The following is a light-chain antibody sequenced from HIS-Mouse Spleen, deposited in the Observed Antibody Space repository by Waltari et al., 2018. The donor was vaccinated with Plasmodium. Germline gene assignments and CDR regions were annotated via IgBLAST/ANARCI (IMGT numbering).Light chain of an antibody. CDR2: DVS. CDR1: SSTVGGYDH. CDR3: CSYAGSYTFV. J-gene: IGLJ1*01. Sequence: QSALTQPRSVSGSPSRSLTIPSTGPSSTVGGYDHVSWYQQHPGKAPKLMIYDVSKRPSGVPDRFSGSKSGNTASLTISGLQAEDEADYYCCSYAGSYTFVFGTGTKVTVL. V-gene: IGLV2-11*01.